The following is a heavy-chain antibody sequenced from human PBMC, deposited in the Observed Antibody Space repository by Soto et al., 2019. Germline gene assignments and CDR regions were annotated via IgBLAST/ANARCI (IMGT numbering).Heavy chain of an antibody. J-gene: IGHJ5*02. CDR3: ARAGSWTYWFDP. CDR1: GFTFSSYA. V-gene: IGHV3-30-3*01. D-gene: IGHD1-1*01. Sequence: GGSLRLSCAASGFTFSSYAMHWVRQAPGKGLEWVAVISYDGSNKYYADSVKGRFTISRDSSKNTLYLQMNSLRSEDTAAYYFARAGSWTYWFDPWGQGTLVTVSS. CDR2: ISYDGSNK.